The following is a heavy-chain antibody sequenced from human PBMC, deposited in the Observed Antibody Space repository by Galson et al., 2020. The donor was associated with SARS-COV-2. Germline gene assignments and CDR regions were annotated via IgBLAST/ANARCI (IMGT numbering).Heavy chain of an antibody. Sequence: GESLKISCAASGFTVSSNYMSWVRQAPGKGLEWVSVIYSGGSTYYADSVKGRFTISRDNSKNTLYLQMNSLRAEDTAVYYCARAFSVAGFDYWGQGTLVTVSS. V-gene: IGHV3-53*01. J-gene: IGHJ4*02. CDR3: ARAFSVAGFDY. D-gene: IGHD6-19*01. CDR2: IYSGGST. CDR1: GFTVSSNY.